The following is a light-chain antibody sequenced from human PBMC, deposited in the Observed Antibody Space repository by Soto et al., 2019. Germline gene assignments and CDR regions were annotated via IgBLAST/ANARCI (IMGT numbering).Light chain of an antibody. CDR1: SSNIGSNY. CDR2: RNN. V-gene: IGLV1-47*01. Sequence: QSVLTQPPSASGTPVQRVTISCSGISSNIGSNYVYWYQQLPGTAPKLLIYRNNQRPSGVPDRFSGSKSGTSASLAISGLRSEDDSDYYCAAWDDSLSGWVFGGGTNVTVL. J-gene: IGLJ3*02. CDR3: AAWDDSLSGWV.